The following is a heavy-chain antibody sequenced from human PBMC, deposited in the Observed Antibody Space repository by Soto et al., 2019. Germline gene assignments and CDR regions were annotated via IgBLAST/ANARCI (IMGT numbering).Heavy chain of an antibody. V-gene: IGHV1-69*06. D-gene: IGHD3-22*01. CDR1: GGTFGSDA. J-gene: IGHJ5*02. Sequence: SVKVYCTASGGTFGSDAITWVRQAPGQGLEWVGRIIPIFGTTNYAQNLQGRVTISADKSALTSYMELHSLTSDDTALYYCARDRTDSGYYTNWLDPWGQGTQVTVAS. CDR2: IIPIFGTT. CDR3: ARDRTDSGYYTNWLDP.